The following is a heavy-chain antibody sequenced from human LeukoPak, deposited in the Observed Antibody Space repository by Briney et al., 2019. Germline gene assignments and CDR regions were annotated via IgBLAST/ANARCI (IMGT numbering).Heavy chain of an antibody. V-gene: IGHV1-69*13. CDR1: GGTFSSYA. CDR2: IIPIFGTA. J-gene: IGHJ4*02. CDR3: ARDGYYDFWSGYYH. D-gene: IGHD3-3*01. Sequence: SVKVSCKASGGTFSSYAISWVRQAPGQGLEWMGGIIPIFGTANYAQKFQGRVTITADESTSTAYMELSSLRSEDTAVYYCARDGYYDFWSGYYHWGRGTLVTVSS.